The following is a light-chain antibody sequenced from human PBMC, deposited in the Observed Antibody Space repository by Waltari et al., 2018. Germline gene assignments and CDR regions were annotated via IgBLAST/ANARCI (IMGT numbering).Light chain of an antibody. CDR1: SSNIGAGSD. V-gene: IGLV1-40*01. Sequence: QSVLTQPPSVSGAPGQRITISCTGTSSNIGAGSDVQWYLQLPGTAPKLLILGNNNRPSGVPDRFSASKSDTSASLAITGLQAEDEADYYCQSYDSSLSGVLFGGGTKLTVL. J-gene: IGLJ2*01. CDR3: QSYDSSLSGVL. CDR2: GNN.